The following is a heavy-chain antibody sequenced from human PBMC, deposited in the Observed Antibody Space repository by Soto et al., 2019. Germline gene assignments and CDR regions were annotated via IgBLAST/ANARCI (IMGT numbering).Heavy chain of an antibody. CDR1: GFTVTSKS. CDR3: ARGVSYGYFDY. J-gene: IGHJ4*02. D-gene: IGHD3-16*01. Sequence: PGGSLRLSCAASGFTVTSKSMSWVRQAPGKGLEWVSVIYTGGSAHYAESVKGRFTISRDISKNTLILQMNSLRAEDTAVYYCARGVSYGYFDYWGQGTPVTVSS. CDR2: IYTGGSA. V-gene: IGHV3-53*01.